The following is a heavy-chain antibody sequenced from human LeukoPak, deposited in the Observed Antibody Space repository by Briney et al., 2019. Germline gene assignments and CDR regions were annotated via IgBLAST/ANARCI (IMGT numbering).Heavy chain of an antibody. CDR2: IIPIFGTA. CDR3: ARAPYYDYVWGSYRLGGFDY. V-gene: IGHV1-69*13. J-gene: IGHJ4*02. CDR1: GGTFSSYA. Sequence: SVKVSCKASGGTFSSYAISWVRQAHGQGLEWMGGIIPIFGTANYAQKFQGRVTITADESTSTAYMELSSLRSEDTAVYYCARAPYYDYVWGSYRLGGFDYWGQGTLVTVSS. D-gene: IGHD3-16*02.